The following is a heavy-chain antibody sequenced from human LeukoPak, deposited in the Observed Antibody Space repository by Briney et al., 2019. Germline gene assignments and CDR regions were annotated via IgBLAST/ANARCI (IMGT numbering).Heavy chain of an antibody. D-gene: IGHD3-9*01. V-gene: IGHV4-4*02. J-gene: IGHJ5*02. CDR3: ARQIRYFDWLFGGFDP. Sequence: SETLSLTCAVSGGSISSSNWWSWVRQPPGKGLEWIGEIYHSGSTNYNPSLKSRVTISVDKFKNQFSLKLSSVTAADTAVYYCARQIRYFDWLFGGFDPWGQGTLVTVSS. CDR1: GGSISSSNW. CDR2: IYHSGST.